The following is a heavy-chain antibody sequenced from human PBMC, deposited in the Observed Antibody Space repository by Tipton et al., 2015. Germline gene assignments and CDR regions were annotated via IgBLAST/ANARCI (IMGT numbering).Heavy chain of an antibody. J-gene: IGHJ4*02. Sequence: GSLRLSCAASGFTFYTSALSWVRQAPGKGLEWVSAISGRGASTFYADSVKGRFTISRDNSQNTLFLQMNSLRTDDTAVYYCASSMSVAGTGDSWGQGTLVTVSS. CDR2: ISGRGAST. D-gene: IGHD6-19*01. CDR3: ASSMSVAGTGDS. CDR1: GFTFYTSA. V-gene: IGHV3-23*01.